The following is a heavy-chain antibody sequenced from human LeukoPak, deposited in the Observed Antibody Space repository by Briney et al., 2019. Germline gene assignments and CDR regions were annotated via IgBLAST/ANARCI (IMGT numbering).Heavy chain of an antibody. D-gene: IGHD2-2*02. J-gene: IGHJ4*02. V-gene: IGHV4-59*01. CDR1: GGSISSYY. CDR3: ASIPGY. CDR2: IYYSGST. Sequence: SVTLSLTCTVSGGSISSYYWSWIRQPPGKGPEWIGYIYYSGSTNYNPSLKSRVTISVDTSKNQFSLKLSSVTAADTAVYYCASIPGYWGQGTLVTVSS.